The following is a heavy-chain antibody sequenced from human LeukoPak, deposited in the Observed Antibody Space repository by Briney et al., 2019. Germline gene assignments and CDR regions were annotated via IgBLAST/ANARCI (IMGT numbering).Heavy chain of an antibody. CDR3: ARDPPPDYKFGYYYYYHMDV. Sequence: GGSLRLSCAASGFTFSSYCLNWVRQAPGKGLEWLSYIDYSGSTTYYADSVEGRFTISRDNAKDSLYLQMNSLRVEDTAVYFCARDPPPDYKFGYYYYYHMDVWGKGTTVTVSS. CDR2: IDYSGSTT. D-gene: IGHD4-11*01. V-gene: IGHV3-48*01. J-gene: IGHJ6*03. CDR1: GFTFSSYC.